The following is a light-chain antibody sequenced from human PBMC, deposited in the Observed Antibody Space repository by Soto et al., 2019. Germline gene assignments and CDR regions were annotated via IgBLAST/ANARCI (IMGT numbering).Light chain of an antibody. CDR2: GAS. Sequence: EIVLTQSPGTLSLSPGERATLSCRASQTVNSDYVAWYQQKPGQAPRLLISGASNSATGIPARFSGSGSGTDFILTISRLQPEDFAMYYCQQYGGSPLVTFGGGTKVEIK. J-gene: IGKJ4*01. V-gene: IGKV3-20*01. CDR3: QQYGGSPLVT. CDR1: QTVNSDY.